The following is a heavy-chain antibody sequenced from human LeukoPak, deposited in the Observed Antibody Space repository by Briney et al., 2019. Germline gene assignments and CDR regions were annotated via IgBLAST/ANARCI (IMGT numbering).Heavy chain of an antibody. CDR2: ISSSGSTI. Sequence: PGGSLRLSCAASGFTFSDYYMSWLRQAPGKGLEWVSYISSSGSTIYYADSVKGRFTISRDNAKNSLYLQMNSLRAEDTAVYYCARVLRDGYNGFDYWGQGTLVTVSS. CDR1: GFTFSDYY. CDR3: ARVLRDGYNGFDY. V-gene: IGHV3-11*04. J-gene: IGHJ4*02. D-gene: IGHD5-24*01.